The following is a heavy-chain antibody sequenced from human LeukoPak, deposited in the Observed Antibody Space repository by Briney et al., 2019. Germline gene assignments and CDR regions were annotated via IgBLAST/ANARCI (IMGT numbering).Heavy chain of an antibody. J-gene: IGHJ3*02. CDR2: MYPGDSET. D-gene: IGHD1-26*01. V-gene: IGHV5-51*01. CDR1: GYSFTSYW. CDR3: ATTLYSGIYGDAFDM. Sequence: GESLKISCQGSGYSFTSYWIGWVRQMPGKGLGWMGIMYPGDSETRYSPSFQSQVTISADKSISTAYLQWSSLKASDTAMYYCATTLYSGIYGDAFDMWGQGTMVTVSS.